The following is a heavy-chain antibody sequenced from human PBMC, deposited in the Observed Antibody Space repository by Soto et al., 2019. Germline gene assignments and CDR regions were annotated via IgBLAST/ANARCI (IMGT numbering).Heavy chain of an antibody. CDR1: GFRFSDYT. CDR2: IFSNSAYI. V-gene: IGHV3-21*01. CDR3: TRGSYGDSEY. Sequence: GGSLRLSCAASGFRFSDYTMNWVRQAPGKGLEWVSSIFSNSAYIYYTNSVKGRFTISRDNAKNSLYLQMNSLRDEDTAVYYCTRGSYGDSEYWGQGTLATVSS. J-gene: IGHJ4*02. D-gene: IGHD4-17*01.